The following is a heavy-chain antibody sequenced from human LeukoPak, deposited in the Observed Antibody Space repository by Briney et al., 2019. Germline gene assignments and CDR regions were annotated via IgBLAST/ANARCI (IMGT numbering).Heavy chain of an antibody. CDR2: MYYSGST. Sequence: SETLSLTCTVSGGSISSHYWSWIRQPPGKGLEGIGYMYYSGSTNYNPSLKSRVTISVDTSKNQFSLKLSSVTAADTAVYYCARENYDFWSGYYDWFDPWGQGTLVTVSS. V-gene: IGHV4-59*11. CDR3: ARENYDFWSGYYDWFDP. J-gene: IGHJ5*02. D-gene: IGHD3-3*01. CDR1: GGSISSHY.